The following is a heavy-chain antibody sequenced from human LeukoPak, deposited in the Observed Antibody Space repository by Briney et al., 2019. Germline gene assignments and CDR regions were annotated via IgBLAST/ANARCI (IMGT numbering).Heavy chain of an antibody. CDR1: GYTFTSYY. CDR2: INPTGGST. J-gene: IGHJ4*02. Sequence: ASVKVSCKASGYTFTSYYMHWVRQAPGQGLEWMGLINPTGGSTGYAQKFQGRVTMTRDMSTSTDYMELSSLRSDDTAVYYCARDLPYSSSWESIDYWGQGTLVTVSS. D-gene: IGHD6-13*01. V-gene: IGHV1-46*01. CDR3: ARDLPYSSSWESIDY.